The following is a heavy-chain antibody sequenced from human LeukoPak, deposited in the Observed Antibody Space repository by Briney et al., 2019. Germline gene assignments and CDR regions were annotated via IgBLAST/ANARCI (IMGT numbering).Heavy chain of an antibody. Sequence: GGSLRLSCAASGFIFSTYWMSWVRQAPGKGLEWVANIKEDGTVKYHMDSVKGRFTISRDNAKSSLFLQMNSLRAEDTAVYYCAREILGAASAFDYWGQGTLVTVSS. CDR3: AREILGAASAFDY. CDR1: GFIFSTYW. V-gene: IGHV3-7*03. J-gene: IGHJ4*02. D-gene: IGHD6-13*01. CDR2: IKEDGTVK.